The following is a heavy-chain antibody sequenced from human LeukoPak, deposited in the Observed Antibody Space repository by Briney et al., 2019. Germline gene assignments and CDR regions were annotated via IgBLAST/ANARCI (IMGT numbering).Heavy chain of an antibody. Sequence: GGSLRLSCAASGFTVSSNYMSWVRQAPGKGLEWVSVIYSGGSTYYADSVKGRFTISRDNSKNTLYLQMNSLRAEDTAVYYCAGRYDSSGYYWGDWGQGTLVTVSS. V-gene: IGHV3-53*01. J-gene: IGHJ4*02. CDR2: IYSGGST. CDR3: AGRYDSSGYYWGD. CDR1: GFTVSSNY. D-gene: IGHD3-22*01.